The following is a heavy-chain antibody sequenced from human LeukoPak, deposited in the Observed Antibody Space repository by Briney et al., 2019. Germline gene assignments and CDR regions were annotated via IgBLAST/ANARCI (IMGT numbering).Heavy chain of an antibody. CDR1: GFTFPRHA. D-gene: IGHD3-22*01. CDR2: SGGSGGRT. CDR3: AQEHFDTSGYYSRFDN. V-gene: IGHV3-23*01. J-gene: IGHJ4*02. Sequence: GGSLRLSCAASGFTFPRHAMSWVRQAPGKGLEWVASSGGSGGRTHYADSVKGRFTISRDNSQNTVYLHMSSLRADDTAVYYCAQEHFDTSGYYSRFDNWGQGILVTVSS.